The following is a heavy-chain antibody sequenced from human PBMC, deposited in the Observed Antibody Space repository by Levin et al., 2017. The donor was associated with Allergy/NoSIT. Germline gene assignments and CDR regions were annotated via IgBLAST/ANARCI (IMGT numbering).Heavy chain of an antibody. CDR2: INSDGSST. J-gene: IGHJ6*02. D-gene: IGHD3-22*01. CDR3: ARGYDSSGYDYYYYYGMDV. V-gene: IGHV3-74*01. Sequence: GESLKISCAASGFTFSSYWMHWVRQAPGKGLVWVSRINSDGSSTSYADSVKGRFTISRDNAKNTLYLQMNSLRAEDTAVYYCARGYDSSGYDYYYYYGMDVWGQGTTVTVSS. CDR1: GFTFSSYW.